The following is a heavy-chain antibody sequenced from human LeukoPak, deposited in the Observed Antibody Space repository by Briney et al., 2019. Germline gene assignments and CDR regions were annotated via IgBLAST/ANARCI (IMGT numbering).Heavy chain of an antibody. J-gene: IGHJ3*02. CDR1: GGSISSSSYY. Sequence: SETLSLTCTVSGGSISSSSYYWGWIRQPPGKGLEWIGSIYYSGSTYYNPSLKSRVTISVDTSKNQFSLKLSSVTAADTAVYYCASPNYYGSGSTRLDAFDIWGQGTMVTVSS. D-gene: IGHD3-10*01. V-gene: IGHV4-39*07. CDR3: ASPNYYGSGSTRLDAFDI. CDR2: IYYSGST.